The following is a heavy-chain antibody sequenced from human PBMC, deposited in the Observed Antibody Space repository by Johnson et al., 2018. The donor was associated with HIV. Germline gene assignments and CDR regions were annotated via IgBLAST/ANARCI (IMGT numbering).Heavy chain of an antibody. D-gene: IGHD2-21*02. Sequence: QVQLVESGGGVVQPGRSLRLSCAASGFTFSSYGMHWVRQAPGKGLEWVSGIYSGGSTYYADSVKGRFTISRDNSKNTLYLQMGSLRAEDMAVYYCARKVVTADDAFDIWGQGTMVTVSS. CDR1: GFTFSSYG. CDR3: ARKVVTADDAFDI. CDR2: IYSGGST. V-gene: IGHV3-NL1*01. J-gene: IGHJ3*02.